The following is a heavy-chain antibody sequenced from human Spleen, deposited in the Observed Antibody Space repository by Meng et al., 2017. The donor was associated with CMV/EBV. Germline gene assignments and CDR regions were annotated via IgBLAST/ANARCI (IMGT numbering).Heavy chain of an antibody. CDR2: IYYSGST. V-gene: IGHV4-39*07. CDR3: ARDYSGGFEGWFDP. CDR1: GGSISSSNYY. Sequence: SETLSLTCTFSGGSISSSNYYWGWIRQPPGKGLEWIGSIYYSGSTYHNPSLKSRVTISVDTSKNQFSLRLSSVTAADTAVYYCARDYSGGFEGWFDPWGQGTLVTVSS. D-gene: IGHD2-15*01. J-gene: IGHJ5*02.